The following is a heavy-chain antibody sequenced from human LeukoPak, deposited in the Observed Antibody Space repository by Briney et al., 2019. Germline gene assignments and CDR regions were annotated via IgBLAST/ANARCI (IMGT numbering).Heavy chain of an antibody. V-gene: IGHV3-15*01. J-gene: IGHJ4*02. CDR1: GLSISNDW. Sequence: GGSLRLSCAASGLSISNDWMSWVRQAPGKGLEWVARVKSKSAGETTDYAAPVKGRFTISRDDSKNTLYLQMNSLKTEDTAVYYCTLIQGWGSGSYYRDFWGQGTLVTVSA. D-gene: IGHD3-10*01. CDR3: TLIQGWGSGSYYRDF. CDR2: VKSKSAGETT.